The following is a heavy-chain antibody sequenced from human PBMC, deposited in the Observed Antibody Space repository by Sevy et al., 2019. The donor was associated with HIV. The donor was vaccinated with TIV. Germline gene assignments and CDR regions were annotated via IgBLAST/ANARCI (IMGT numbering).Heavy chain of an antibody. V-gene: IGHV3-7*04. D-gene: IGHD3-22*01. CDR2: IKHDGSEK. CDR1: GFTFSRYW. Sequence: GGSLRLSCAASGFTFSRYWMRWVRQAPGKGLEWVASIKHDGSEKYYVDSVKGRFSISIDNAKNSLYLQMSSLRAEDTVVYYCARAHYDSSDYYSRPFDYWGQGTLVTVSS. CDR3: ARAHYDSSDYYSRPFDY. J-gene: IGHJ4*02.